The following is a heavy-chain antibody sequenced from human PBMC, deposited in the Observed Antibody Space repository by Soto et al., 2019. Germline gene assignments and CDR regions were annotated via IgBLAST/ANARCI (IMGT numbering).Heavy chain of an antibody. V-gene: IGHV1-2*02. Sequence: QVQLVQSGAEVKKPGASVKVSCKASGYTFTGYSIHWVRQAPGQGLEWMGWIDPKNGDTNTAQKFQGRVTMTRDTSITTAYMELTSLRSDDTAIYYCARECDPTMVPRADYWGQGSLVTVSS. D-gene: IGHD3-10*01. CDR3: ARECDPTMVPRADY. CDR1: GYTFTGYS. CDR2: IDPKNGDT. J-gene: IGHJ4*02.